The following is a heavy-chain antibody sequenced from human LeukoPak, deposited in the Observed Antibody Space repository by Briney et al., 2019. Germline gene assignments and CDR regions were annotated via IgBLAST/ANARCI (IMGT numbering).Heavy chain of an antibody. Sequence: SETLSLTCTVSGGPIRDYYWSWIRQPPGRGLKWIGYIYYSGSTIHNPSLKSRVTLSVDMSKSQFSLSLTSVTASDAAVYYCVRHKRWLQSPDAFDIWGQGTMVTVSS. J-gene: IGHJ3*02. CDR1: GGPIRDYY. D-gene: IGHD5-24*01. CDR2: IYYSGST. V-gene: IGHV4-59*08. CDR3: VRHKRWLQSPDAFDI.